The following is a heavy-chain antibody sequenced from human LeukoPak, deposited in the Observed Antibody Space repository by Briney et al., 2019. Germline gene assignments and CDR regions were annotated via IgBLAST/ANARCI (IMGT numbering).Heavy chain of an antibody. CDR2: MNDGNGNK. CDR1: VYTFTRYA. Sequence: ASVKVSRTASVYTFTRYAMHWVRQAPGQRLEWMGWMNDGNGNKKYSQTFQDRVTITRDKSANTAYMELNSLISEDADVYYCASGKLVVVPAARPAYNWFCTWGEGALGTVSS. V-gene: IGHV1-3*01. D-gene: IGHD2-2*01. J-gene: IGHJ5*02. CDR3: ASGKLVVVPAARPAYNWFCT.